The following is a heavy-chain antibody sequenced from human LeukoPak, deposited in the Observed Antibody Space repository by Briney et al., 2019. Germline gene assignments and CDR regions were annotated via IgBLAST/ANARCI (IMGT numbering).Heavy chain of an antibody. Sequence: SETLSLTCTVSGGSISSSSYYWGWIRQPPGKGLEWIGSIYYSGSTYYNPSLKSRVTISVDTSKNQFSLKLSSVTAADTAVYYCARERMEQPSYYYYMDVWGKGTTVTVSS. J-gene: IGHJ6*03. CDR2: IYYSGST. D-gene: IGHD6-13*01. CDR3: ARERMEQPSYYYYMDV. V-gene: IGHV4-39*07. CDR1: GGSISSSSYY.